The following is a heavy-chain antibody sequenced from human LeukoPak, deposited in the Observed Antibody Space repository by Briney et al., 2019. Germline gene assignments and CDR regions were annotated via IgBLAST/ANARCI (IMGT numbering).Heavy chain of an antibody. D-gene: IGHD2-15*01. Sequence: ASVKVSCKASGYTFTSYGVSWVRQAPGQGLEWMGWVSAKNGNTNYAQKLRGRVTMTTDTSTSTVYMELRNLRSDDTAVYYCARDLGYCSGGSCYRNWFDPWGQGTLVTVSS. J-gene: IGHJ5*02. CDR1: GYTFTSYG. CDR2: VSAKNGNT. CDR3: ARDLGYCSGGSCYRNWFDP. V-gene: IGHV1-18*01.